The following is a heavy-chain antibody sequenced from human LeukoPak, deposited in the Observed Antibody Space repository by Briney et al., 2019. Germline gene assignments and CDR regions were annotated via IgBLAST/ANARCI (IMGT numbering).Heavy chain of an antibody. CDR3: ARGVGATTYYFDC. D-gene: IGHD1-26*01. V-gene: IGHV4-30-2*01. Sequence: PSETLSLTCAVSGGSISSGGYSWSWIRQPPGKGLEWIGYIYHSGSTYYNPSLKSRVTISVDRSKNQFSLNLSSMTAADTAVYYCARGVGATTYYFDCWAREPWSPSPQ. CDR2: IYHSGST. CDR1: GGSISSGGYS. J-gene: IGHJ4*02.